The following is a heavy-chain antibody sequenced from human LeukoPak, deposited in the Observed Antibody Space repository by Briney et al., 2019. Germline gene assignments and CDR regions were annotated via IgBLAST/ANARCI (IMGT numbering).Heavy chain of an antibody. Sequence: SETLSLTCAVYGGSFSGYYWSWIRQPPGKGLEWIGEINHSGSTNYNPSLKSRVTISVDTSKNQFSLKLSSVTAADTAVYYCARRGYDSSGYYFNFDYWGQGTLVTVSS. D-gene: IGHD3-22*01. CDR2: INHSGST. CDR3: ARRGYDSSGYYFNFDY. CDR1: GGSFSGYY. J-gene: IGHJ4*02. V-gene: IGHV4-34*01.